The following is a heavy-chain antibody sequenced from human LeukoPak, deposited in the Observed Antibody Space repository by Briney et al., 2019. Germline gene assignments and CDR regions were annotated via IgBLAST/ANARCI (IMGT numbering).Heavy chain of an antibody. CDR1: GGSISSSSYY. CDR3: ARQNGDFWSGLRSYYFDY. D-gene: IGHD3-3*01. V-gene: IGHV4-39*01. J-gene: IGHJ4*02. Sequence: PSETLSLTCTVSGGSISSSSYYWGWIRQPPGKGLEWIGSIYYSGSTYYNPSLKSRVTISVDTSKNQFSLKLSSVTAAGTAVYYCARQNGDFWSGLRSYYFDYWGQGTLVAVSS. CDR2: IYYSGST.